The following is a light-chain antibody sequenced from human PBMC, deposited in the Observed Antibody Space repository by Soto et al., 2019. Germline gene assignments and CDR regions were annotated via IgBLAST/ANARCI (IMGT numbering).Light chain of an antibody. V-gene: IGKV1-5*03. Sequence: DIQMTQSPSTLSASVGDRVTITCRASQSISSLLAWYQQKPGRAPTLLIYKASSLESGVPSRFSGSGSGTEFTLTISSLQPDDFAPYYCQQYNSYPLNFGQGTRLDIK. CDR2: KAS. J-gene: IGKJ5*01. CDR3: QQYNSYPLN. CDR1: QSISSL.